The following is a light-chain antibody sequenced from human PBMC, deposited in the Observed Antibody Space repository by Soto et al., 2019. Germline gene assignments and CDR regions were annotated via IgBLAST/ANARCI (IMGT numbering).Light chain of an antibody. Sequence: EIVMTQSPATLSVSPGERATLSCRASQSVSSNLAWYQQKPGQAPRLLIYGASTRATGIPARFSGSGSGTEFTLTISSLQSEDFAVYSCQQYNNWPRTVGGGTKVEIK. CDR1: QSVSSN. J-gene: IGKJ4*01. CDR2: GAS. CDR3: QQYNNWPRT. V-gene: IGKV3-15*01.